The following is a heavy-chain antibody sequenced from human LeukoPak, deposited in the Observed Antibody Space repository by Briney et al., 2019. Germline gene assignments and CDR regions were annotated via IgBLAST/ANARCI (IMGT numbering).Heavy chain of an antibody. CDR2: IKQDGSEK. J-gene: IGHJ4*02. V-gene: IGHV3-7*03. CDR1: GFTFSSYW. D-gene: IGHD3-10*01. Sequence: GGSLRLSCAASGFTFSSYWMSWVRQAPGKGLEWVANIKQDGSEKSYVDSEKGRFTISRDNAMKSLYLQMNSLRAEDTAVYYCARENFGSGTYYFDHWGQGTLVTVSS. CDR3: ARENFGSGTYYFDH.